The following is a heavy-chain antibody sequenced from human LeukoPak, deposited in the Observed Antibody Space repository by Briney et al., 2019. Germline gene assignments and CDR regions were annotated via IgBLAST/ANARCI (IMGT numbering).Heavy chain of an antibody. CDR3: AKVRDRLSSFYPAA. CDR2: VNPHSGGR. D-gene: IGHD6-13*01. Sequence: ASVKVSCKASGYTFTDYVIHWVRQAPGQGLEWMGWVNPHSGGRNLAQKFQGRVTMTRDTSSTTAYLELSGLTSDDTAMYYCAKVRDRLSSFYPAAWGQGTLVTVSS. CDR1: GYTFTDYV. V-gene: IGHV1-2*02. J-gene: IGHJ4*02.